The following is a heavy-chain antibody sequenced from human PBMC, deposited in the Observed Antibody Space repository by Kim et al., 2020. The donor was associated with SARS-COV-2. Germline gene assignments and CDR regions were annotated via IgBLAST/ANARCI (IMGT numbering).Heavy chain of an antibody. Sequence: GGSLRLSCAASGFTFSTSWMTWVRQAPGMGLEWVANINPDGSTKNYVVSVRGRFTISRDNAKNSLSLQMNSLRAEDTAVYYCARDKAFNYFDYWGLGTLVTVSS. J-gene: IGHJ4*02. V-gene: IGHV3-7*03. CDR2: INPDGSTK. CDR1: GFTFSTSW. CDR3: ARDKAFNYFDY.